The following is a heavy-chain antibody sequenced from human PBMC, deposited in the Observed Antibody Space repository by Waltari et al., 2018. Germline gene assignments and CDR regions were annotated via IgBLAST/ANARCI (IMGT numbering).Heavy chain of an antibody. D-gene: IGHD3-16*01. CDR3: ARIAHWDYYYAMDA. Sequence: QLQESGPRLVKSLQTLSLTCTISGDSMTNGGYYWSWIRQVPGKGLEWIGYIYYNGSTKYHPSLKSRVSIAADTSKTEFSLKLTSVIAADTAIYYCARIAHWDYYYAMDAWGPGTTVTVSS. CDR2: IYYNGST. CDR1: GDSMTNGGYY. J-gene: IGHJ6*02. V-gene: IGHV4-31*03.